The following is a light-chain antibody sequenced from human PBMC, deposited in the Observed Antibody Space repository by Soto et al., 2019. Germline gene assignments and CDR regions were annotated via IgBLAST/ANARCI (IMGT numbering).Light chain of an antibody. CDR2: EVT. Sequence: QSALTQPASVSGSPGQTITISCTGTSSDIGGYNAVSWYQHHPGKAPKLIIYEVTHRPAGISDRFSASKSGNTASLTISGLQAEDKADYYFNLFRGSHLCFFETGTKVTFL. CDR3: NLFRGSHLCF. V-gene: IGLV2-14*01. CDR1: SSDIGGYNA. J-gene: IGLJ1*01.